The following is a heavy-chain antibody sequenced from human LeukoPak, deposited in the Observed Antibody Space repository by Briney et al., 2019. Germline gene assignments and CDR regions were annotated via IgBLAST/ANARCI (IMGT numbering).Heavy chain of an antibody. CDR2: ISSSGNFI. J-gene: IGHJ3*02. CDR1: GFTSSSYE. CDR3: ARDRPSGRLRNAFDI. Sequence: PGGSLRLSCAASGFTSSSYEMNWVRQAPGKGLEWVSYISSSGNFIYYADSVKGRFTISRDNAKNSVYLQMNSLRAEDTAVYYCARDRPSGRLRNAFDIWGQGTMVTVSS. D-gene: IGHD3-16*01. V-gene: IGHV3-48*03.